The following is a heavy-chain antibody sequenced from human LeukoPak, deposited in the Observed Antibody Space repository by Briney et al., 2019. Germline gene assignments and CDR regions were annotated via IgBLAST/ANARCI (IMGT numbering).Heavy chain of an antibody. V-gene: IGHV1-2*02. D-gene: IGHD6-13*01. J-gene: IGHJ4*02. CDR2: INPNSGGT. Sequence: ASVKVFCKASGYTFTGYYMHWVRQAPGQGLEWMGWINPNSGGTNYAQKFQGRVTMTRDTSISTAYMELSRLRSDDTAVYYCARAKQQLEEFDYWGQGTLVTVSS. CDR1: GYTFTGYY. CDR3: ARAKQQLEEFDY.